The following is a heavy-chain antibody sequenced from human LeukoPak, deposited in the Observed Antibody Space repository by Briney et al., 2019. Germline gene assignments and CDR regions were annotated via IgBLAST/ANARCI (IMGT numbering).Heavy chain of an antibody. J-gene: IGHJ6*03. D-gene: IGHD3-10*01. CDR1: GYTFTSYG. CDR2: ISAYNGNT. V-gene: IGHV1-18*01. Sequence: GASVKVSCKASGYTFTSYGISWVRQAPGQGLEWMGWISAYNGNTNYAQKLQGRVTMTTDTSTSTAYMELRSLRSDDTAVYYCAGGSGSYYYYYMDVWGKGTTVTISS. CDR3: AGGSGSYYYYYMDV.